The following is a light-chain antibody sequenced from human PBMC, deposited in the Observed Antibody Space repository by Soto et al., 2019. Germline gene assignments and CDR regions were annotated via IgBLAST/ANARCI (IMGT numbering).Light chain of an antibody. CDR3: QPARCYPST. J-gene: IGKJ4*01. Sequence: AIQLTQSPSSLSASIGDRVTITCRASQDINSSFAWYQQKPGKAPNLLIYEASILHRGLPSRFSGSNSGTDFTLTISGLQADAFATYDCQPARCYPSTFGGGTKVEIK. CDR1: QDINSS. V-gene: IGKV1-13*02. CDR2: EAS.